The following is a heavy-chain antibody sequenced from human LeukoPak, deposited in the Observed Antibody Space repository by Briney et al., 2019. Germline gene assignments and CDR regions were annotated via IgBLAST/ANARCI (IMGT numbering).Heavy chain of an antibody. D-gene: IGHD3-3*01. V-gene: IGHV1-18*01. CDR1: GYTFTSYG. J-gene: IGHJ4*02. CDR2: ISAYNSNT. CDR3: ARDPRITIFGVVGGFDY. Sequence: GASVKVSCKASGYTFTSYGISWVRQAPGQGLEWMGWISAYNSNTNYAQKLQGRVTMTTDTSTSTAYMELRSLRSDDTAVYYCARDPRITIFGVVGGFDYWGQGTLVTVSS.